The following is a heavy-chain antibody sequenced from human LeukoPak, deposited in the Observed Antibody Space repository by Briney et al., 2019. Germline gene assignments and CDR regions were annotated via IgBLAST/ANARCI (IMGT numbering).Heavy chain of an antibody. CDR2: INPNSGGT. J-gene: IGHJ4*02. D-gene: IGHD1-26*01. CDR3: ARGVGAGYFDY. CDR1: GYTFTGYY. V-gene: IGHV1-2*06. Sequence: ASVKVSRKASGYTFTGYYMHWVRQAPGQGLEWMGRINPNSGGTNYAQKFQGRVTMTRDTSISTGYMELSSLRSDDTAVYYCARGVGAGYFDYWGQGTLVTVSS.